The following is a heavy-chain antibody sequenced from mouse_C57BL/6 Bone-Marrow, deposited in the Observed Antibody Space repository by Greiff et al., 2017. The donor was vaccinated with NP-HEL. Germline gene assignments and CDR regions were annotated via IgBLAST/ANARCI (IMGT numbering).Heavy chain of an antibody. CDR1: GYTFTDYY. CDR3: AKRCGYAMDY. CDR2: INPYNGGT. J-gene: IGHJ4*01. V-gene: IGHV1-19*01. Sequence: DVQLQESGPVLVKPGASVKMSCKASGYTFTDYYMNWVKQSHGKSLEWIGVINPYNGGTSYNQKFKGKATLTVDKSSSTAYMELNSLTSEDSAVYSCAKRCGYAMDYWGQGTSVTVSS.